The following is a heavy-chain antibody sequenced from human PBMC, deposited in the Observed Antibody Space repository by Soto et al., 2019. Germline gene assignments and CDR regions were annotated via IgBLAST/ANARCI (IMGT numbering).Heavy chain of an antibody. CDR2: ISYDGSDK. Sequence: QVRLVESGGGVVQPGRSLRLSCAASGFTFSSYAMDWVRQAPGKGLEWVALISYDGSDKYYADSVKGRSTISRDNSKNTLYLQMNSLRAEDTAMYYCASARTYGSGSYAALDYWGQGTLVTVSS. V-gene: IGHV3-30-3*01. CDR1: GFTFSSYA. D-gene: IGHD3-10*01. CDR3: ASARTYGSGSYAALDY. J-gene: IGHJ4*02.